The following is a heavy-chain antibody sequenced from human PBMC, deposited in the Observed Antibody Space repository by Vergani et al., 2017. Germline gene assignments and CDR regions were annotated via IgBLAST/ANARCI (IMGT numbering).Heavy chain of an antibody. J-gene: IGHJ6*02. CDR2: IDPSDSYT. D-gene: IGHD1-26*01. V-gene: IGHV5-10-1*03. CDR1: GYSFTSYW. Sequence: EVQLVQSGAEVKKPGESLRISCKGSGYSFTSYWISWVRQMPGKGLEWMGRIDPSDSYTNYSPSFQGHVTISADKSISTAYLQWSSLKAADTAMYYCARESGSHHYYYGMDVWGQGTTVTVSS. CDR3: ARESGSHHYYYGMDV.